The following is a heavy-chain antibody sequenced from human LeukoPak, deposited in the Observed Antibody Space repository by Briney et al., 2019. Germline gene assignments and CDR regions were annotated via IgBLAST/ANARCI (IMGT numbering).Heavy chain of an antibody. CDR2: INPNSGGT. Sequence: ASVKVSCKASGYTFTGYYMHWVRQAPGQGLEWMGWINPNSGGTNYAQKFQGRVTMTRDTSISTAYMELSRLRSDDTAVYYCASGGPELSRSGVGSALFYYMDVWGKGTTVTVSS. V-gene: IGHV1-2*02. CDR1: GYTFTGYY. CDR3: ASGGPELSRSGVGSALFYYMDV. J-gene: IGHJ6*03. D-gene: IGHD3-16*02.